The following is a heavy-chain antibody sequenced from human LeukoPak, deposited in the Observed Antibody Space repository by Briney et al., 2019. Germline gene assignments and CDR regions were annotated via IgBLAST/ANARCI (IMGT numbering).Heavy chain of an antibody. CDR2: ITNSGDST. D-gene: IGHD1-20*01. V-gene: IGHV3-23*01. CDR3: ARGTKGITGAPSDY. J-gene: IGHJ4*02. Sequence: PGGSLRLSCAASGFTFSSYGMSWVRQAPGKGLEWVSTITNSGDSTYYGDSVKGRFTISRDNSKNTLYLQMNSLRAEDTAVYYCARGTKGITGAPSDYWGQGTLVTVSS. CDR1: GFTFSSYG.